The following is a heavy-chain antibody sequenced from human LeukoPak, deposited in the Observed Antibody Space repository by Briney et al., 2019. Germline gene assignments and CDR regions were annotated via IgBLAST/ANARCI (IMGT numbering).Heavy chain of an antibody. CDR3: ARDPEHCGGDCYATPAFDY. Sequence: GASVKVSCEASGYTFTSYGISWVRQAPGQGLEWMGWISAYNGNTNYAQKLQGRVTMTTDTSTSTAYMELRSLRSDDTAVYYCARDPEHCGGDCYATPAFDYWGQGTLVTVSS. CDR1: GYTFTSYG. CDR2: ISAYNGNT. J-gene: IGHJ4*02. D-gene: IGHD2-21*02. V-gene: IGHV1-18*01.